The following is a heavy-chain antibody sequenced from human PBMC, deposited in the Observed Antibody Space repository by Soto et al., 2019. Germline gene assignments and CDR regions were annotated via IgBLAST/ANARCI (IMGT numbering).Heavy chain of an antibody. Sequence: QVQLVESGGGVVQPGRSLRLSCAASGFTFSSYGMHWVRQAPGKGLEWVAVIWYDGSNKYYADSVKGRFTISRDNSKNTLYLQMNSLRAEDTAVYYCARDRSWYMGPLGYFDYWGQGTLVTVSS. V-gene: IGHV3-33*01. D-gene: IGHD6-13*01. CDR2: IWYDGSNK. CDR3: ARDRSWYMGPLGYFDY. CDR1: GFTFSSYG. J-gene: IGHJ4*02.